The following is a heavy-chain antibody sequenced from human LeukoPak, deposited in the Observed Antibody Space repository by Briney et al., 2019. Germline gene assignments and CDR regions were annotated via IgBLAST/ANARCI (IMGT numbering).Heavy chain of an antibody. CDR3: AKEVDTVMDWANDAFDI. V-gene: IGHV3-30-3*01. Sequence: GGSLRLSCAASGFTFSHYALHWVRQVAGKGLEWVAGISYDGVDKYYPKSGEGRFIISRDNSKKTLFLQMESLRVEDTAVYYCAKEVDTVMDWANDAFDIWGQGTMVTVSS. D-gene: IGHD5-18*01. CDR2: ISYDGVDK. J-gene: IGHJ3*02. CDR1: GFTFSHYA.